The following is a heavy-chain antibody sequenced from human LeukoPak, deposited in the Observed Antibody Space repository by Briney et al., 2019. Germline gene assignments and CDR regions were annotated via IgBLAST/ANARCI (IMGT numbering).Heavy chain of an antibody. Sequence: SETLSLTCAVSGYSISSGYYWGWVRQPPGKGLERIGSIYHGGSTSYNPSLKSRVTVSVDTSKNQFSLKLNSVTATDTAVYYCARHGGYFDWLFSMFFDFWGQGTLVTVSS. CDR3: ARHGGYFDWLFSMFFDF. CDR2: IYHGGST. V-gene: IGHV4-38-2*01. D-gene: IGHD3-9*01. J-gene: IGHJ4*02. CDR1: GYSISSGYY.